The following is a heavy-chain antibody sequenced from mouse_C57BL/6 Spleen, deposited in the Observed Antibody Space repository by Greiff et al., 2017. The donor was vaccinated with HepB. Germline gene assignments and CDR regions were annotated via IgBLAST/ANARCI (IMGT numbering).Heavy chain of an antibody. Sequence: QVQLQQSGAELVMPGASVKLSCKASGYTFTSYWMHWVKQRPGQGLEWIGEIDPSDSYTNYNQKFKGKSTLTVDKSSSTAYMQLSSLTSEDSAVYYCASLYDGHFDYWGQGTTLTVSS. D-gene: IGHD1-1*01. CDR3: ASLYDGHFDY. J-gene: IGHJ2*01. V-gene: IGHV1-69*01. CDR2: IDPSDSYT. CDR1: GYTFTSYW.